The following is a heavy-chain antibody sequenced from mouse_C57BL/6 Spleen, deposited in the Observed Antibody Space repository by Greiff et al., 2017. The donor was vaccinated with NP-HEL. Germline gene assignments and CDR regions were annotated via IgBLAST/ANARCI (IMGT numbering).Heavy chain of an antibody. Sequence: VQLQQPGAELVMPGASVKLSCKASGYTFTSYWMHWVKQRPGQGLEWIGEIDPSDSYTNYNQKFKGKSTLTVDKSSSTAYMQLSSLTSEDSAVYYGARGYHYYGSSYEDYWGQGTTLTVSS. D-gene: IGHD1-1*01. CDR1: GYTFTSYW. V-gene: IGHV1-69*01. CDR3: ARGYHYYGSSYEDY. J-gene: IGHJ2*01. CDR2: IDPSDSYT.